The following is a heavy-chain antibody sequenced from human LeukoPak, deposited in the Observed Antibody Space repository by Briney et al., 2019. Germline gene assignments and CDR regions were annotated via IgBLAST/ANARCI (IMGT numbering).Heavy chain of an antibody. D-gene: IGHD1-26*01. CDR3: ARGSSGRYFLFIDS. CDR2: INPNSGGT. V-gene: IGHV1-2*02. Sequence: ASVKVSCKASGYTFTGYFIHWVRQAPGQGLEWMGWINPNSGGTNYAQKFQGRVTMTTDTSMSTAYMELSRLTSDDTAAYYCARGSSGRYFLFIDSWGQGTLVTVSS. CDR1: GYTFTGYF. J-gene: IGHJ4*02.